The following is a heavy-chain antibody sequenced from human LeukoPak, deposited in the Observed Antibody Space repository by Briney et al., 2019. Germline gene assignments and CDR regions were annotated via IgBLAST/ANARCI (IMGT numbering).Heavy chain of an antibody. Sequence: SETLSLTCTVSGGSISSYYWSWIRQPPGKGLEWIGYIYYSGSTNYNPSLKSRVTISVDTSKNQSSLKLSSVTAADTAVYYCARHGQQWLPKSIVAFDIWGQGTMVTVSS. V-gene: IGHV4-59*08. CDR2: IYYSGST. CDR1: GGSISSYY. D-gene: IGHD6-19*01. CDR3: ARHGQQWLPKSIVAFDI. J-gene: IGHJ3*02.